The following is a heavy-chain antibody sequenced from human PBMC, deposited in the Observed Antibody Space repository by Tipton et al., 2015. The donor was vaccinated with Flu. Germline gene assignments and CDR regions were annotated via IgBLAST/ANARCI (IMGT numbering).Heavy chain of an antibody. CDR1: GYTFTGNF. V-gene: IGHV1-2*06. Sequence: QLVQSGPEVKKPGASVKVSCKASGYTFTGNFMRWVRQAPGQGLEWMGRINPISGGTNYAPKFQARVTMTRDTSISTAYMELSRLQSDDTAMYYCARVKGAAAANYDYWGQGTLVTVSS. CDR2: INPISGGT. J-gene: IGHJ4*02. CDR3: ARVKGAAAANYDY. D-gene: IGHD6-13*01.